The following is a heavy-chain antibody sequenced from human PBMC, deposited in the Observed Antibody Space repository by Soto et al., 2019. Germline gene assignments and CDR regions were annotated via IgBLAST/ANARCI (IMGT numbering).Heavy chain of an antibody. Sequence: SETLSLTCTVSGGSISSSSYYWGWIRQPPGKGLEWIGSIYYSGSTYYNPSLKSRVTISVDTSKNQFSLKLSSVTAADTAVYYCAVLIQTGYYYGMDVWGQGTTVTVSS. CDR2: IYYSGST. J-gene: IGHJ6*02. CDR3: AVLIQTGYYYGMDV. CDR1: GGSISSSSYY. V-gene: IGHV4-39*01. D-gene: IGHD3-22*01.